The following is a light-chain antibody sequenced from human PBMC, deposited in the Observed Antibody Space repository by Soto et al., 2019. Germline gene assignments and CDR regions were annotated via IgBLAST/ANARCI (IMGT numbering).Light chain of an antibody. J-gene: IGLJ2*01. Sequence: QSVLTQPASVSGSPGQSITISCTGTTNDVGDYNYVAWYQQHSGKVPRLMIYEASNRPPGVSYRFSGSKSDNTASLTIYGLQPEDEADYYCSSYRGGNTHVFVGGTKLTVL. CDR1: TNDVGDYNY. CDR2: EAS. V-gene: IGLV2-14*01. CDR3: SSYRGGNTHV.